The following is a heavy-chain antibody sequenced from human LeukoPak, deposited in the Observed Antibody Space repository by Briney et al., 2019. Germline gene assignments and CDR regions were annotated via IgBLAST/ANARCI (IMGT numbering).Heavy chain of an antibody. J-gene: IGHJ6*03. CDR3: ASSVGDFWSGYYSSPYYYYYYMDV. CDR1: GFTFSSYW. V-gene: IGHV4-59*01. D-gene: IGHD3-3*01. CDR2: IYYSGST. Sequence: GSLRLSCAASGFTFSSYWMSWIRQPPGKGLEWIGYIYYSGSTNYNPSLKSRVTISVDTSKNQFSLKLSSVTAADTAVYYCASSVGDFWSGYYSSPYYYYYYMDVWGKGTTVTVSS.